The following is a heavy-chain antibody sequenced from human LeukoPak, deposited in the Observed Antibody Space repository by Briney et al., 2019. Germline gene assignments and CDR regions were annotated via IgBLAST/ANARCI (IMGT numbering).Heavy chain of an antibody. Sequence: PGGSLRLSCAASGFTFSSYAMSWVRQAPGKGLEWVSAISGSGGSTYYADSVKGRFTISRDNSKNTLYVQMNSPRAEDTAVYYCAKDQGDVVLLWFGESPGAFDIWGQGTMVTVSS. CDR2: ISGSGGST. CDR1: GFTFSSYA. CDR3: AKDQGDVVLLWFGESPGAFDI. J-gene: IGHJ3*02. D-gene: IGHD3-10*01. V-gene: IGHV3-23*01.